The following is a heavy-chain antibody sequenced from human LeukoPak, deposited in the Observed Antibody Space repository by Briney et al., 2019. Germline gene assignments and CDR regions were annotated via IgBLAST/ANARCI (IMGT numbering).Heavy chain of an antibody. V-gene: IGHV4-31*03. J-gene: IGHJ4*02. D-gene: IGHD3-10*01. CDR3: ARVKIANYYGSGSPVT. CDR1: GGSISSGGYY. CDR2: IYYSGST. Sequence: SETLSLTCTVSGGSISSGGYYWSWIRQHPGKGLEWIGYIYYSGSTYYNPSLKSRVTLSVDTSKNQFSLKLSSVTAADTAVYYCARVKIANYYGSGSPVTWGQGTLVTVSS.